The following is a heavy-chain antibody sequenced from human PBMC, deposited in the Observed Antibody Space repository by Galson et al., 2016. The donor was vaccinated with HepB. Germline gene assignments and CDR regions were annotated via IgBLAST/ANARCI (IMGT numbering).Heavy chain of an antibody. J-gene: IGHJ6*04. CDR3: ARDLRGQGGV. D-gene: IGHD3-10*01. CDR2: ISYDGSNK. CDR1: GFTISSYA. V-gene: IGHV3-30-3*01. Sequence: SLRLSCAASGFTISSYAMHWVRQAPGKGLEWVAVISYDGSNKYYADPVKGRFTISRDNSKNTLYLQMNSLRAEDTAMYYCARDLRGQGGVWGKGTTVTVSS.